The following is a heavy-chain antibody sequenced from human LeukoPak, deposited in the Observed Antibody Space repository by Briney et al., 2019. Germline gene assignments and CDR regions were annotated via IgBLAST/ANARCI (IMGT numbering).Heavy chain of an antibody. CDR3: AELGITMIGGV. D-gene: IGHD3-10*02. J-gene: IGHJ6*04. CDR1: GFTFSSYE. V-gene: IGHV3-48*03. Sequence: GGSLRRACAASGFTFSSYEMNWVRQAPGKGLEWVSYISSSGSTIYYADSVKGRFTISRDNAKNSLYLQMNSLRAEDTAVYCCAELGITMIGGVWGKGTTVTISS. CDR2: ISSSGSTI.